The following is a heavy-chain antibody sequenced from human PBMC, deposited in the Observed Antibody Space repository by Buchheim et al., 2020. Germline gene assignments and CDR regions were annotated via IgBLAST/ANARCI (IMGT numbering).Heavy chain of an antibody. J-gene: IGHJ4*02. Sequence: QVQLVESGGGVVQPGRSLRLSCAASGFTFSSYGMHWVRQAPGKGLEWVAVISYDGSNKYNADSVKGRFTISRDNSKNKLYLQMNSLRAEDTAVYYCAKEGVWGSSGSYFDYWGQGTL. CDR2: ISYDGSNK. D-gene: IGHD1-26*01. CDR1: GFTFSSYG. V-gene: IGHV3-30*18. CDR3: AKEGVWGSSGSYFDY.